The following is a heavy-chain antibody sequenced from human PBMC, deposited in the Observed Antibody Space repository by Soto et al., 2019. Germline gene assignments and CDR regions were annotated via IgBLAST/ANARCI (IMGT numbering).Heavy chain of an antibody. CDR3: ATDLMPYGDYQDLDY. Sequence: SRTLSLTCAISGDSVSSNSAAWNWIRQSPSRGLEWLGRTYYRSKWYNDYAVSVKSRITINPDTSKNQFSLQLNSVTPEDTAVYYCATDLMPYGDYQDLDYWGQGALVTVSS. J-gene: IGHJ4*01. V-gene: IGHV6-1*01. CDR2: TYYRSKWYN. CDR1: GDSVSSNSAA. D-gene: IGHD4-17*01.